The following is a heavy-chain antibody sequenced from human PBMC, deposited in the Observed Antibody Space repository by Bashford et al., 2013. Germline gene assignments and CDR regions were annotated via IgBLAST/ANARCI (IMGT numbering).Heavy chain of an antibody. Sequence: SETLSLTCTVSGGSISHYYWSWVRQSAGKGLEWIGRLSPSGTTNYNPSLKSRVIMSMDTSKNQFSLKVTSVTAADTAVYYCARGFRLRIFGVVTRFTDYYGMDVVGPRDHGHRLL. CDR3: ARGFRLRIFGVVTRFTDYYGMDV. D-gene: IGHD3-3*01. CDR2: LSPSGTT. V-gene: IGHV4-4*07. J-gene: IGHJ6*02. CDR1: GGSISHYY.